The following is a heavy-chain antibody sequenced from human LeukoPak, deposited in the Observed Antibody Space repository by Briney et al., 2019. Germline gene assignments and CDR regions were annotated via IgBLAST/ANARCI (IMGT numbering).Heavy chain of an antibody. D-gene: IGHD6-13*01. Sequence: PSQTLSLTCTVSGGSISSGGYYWSWIRQPPGKGLEWIGYIYHSGSTYYNPSLKSRVTISVDTSKNQFSLKLNSVTAADTAVYYCASRVYSSSWYDAFDIWGQGTMVTVSS. CDR1: GGSISSGGYY. CDR3: ASRVYSSSWYDAFDI. J-gene: IGHJ3*02. CDR2: IYHSGST. V-gene: IGHV4-30-2*01.